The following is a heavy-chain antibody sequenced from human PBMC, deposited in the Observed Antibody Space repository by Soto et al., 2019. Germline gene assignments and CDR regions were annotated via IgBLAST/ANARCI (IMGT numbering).Heavy chain of an antibody. V-gene: IGHV1-18*01. J-gene: IGHJ3*02. CDR3: AWYYDILNGYPI. CDR2: ISAYNGNT. Sequence: ASVKVSCKASGYTFTSYDINWVRQAPGQGLEWMGWISAYNGNTNYAQKLQGRVTMTTDTSTSTAYMELRSLRSDDTAVYYCAWYYDILNGYPIWAQGTMVTVSS. D-gene: IGHD3-9*01. CDR1: GYTFTSYD.